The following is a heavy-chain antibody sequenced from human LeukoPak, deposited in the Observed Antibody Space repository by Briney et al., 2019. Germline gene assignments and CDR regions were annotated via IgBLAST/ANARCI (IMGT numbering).Heavy chain of an antibody. D-gene: IGHD3-10*01. CDR3: ARDLGLVWFGELFPAFDS. J-gene: IGHJ4*02. CDR2: ITGSGDNT. CDR1: GFTLRSYA. V-gene: IGHV3-21*01. Sequence: GGSLRLSCAASGFTLRSYAMSWVRQAPGKGLEWVSSITGSGDNTYYADSVKGRFTISRDNAKNSVYLQMNNLRAEDTAVYYCARDLGLVWFGELFPAFDSWGQGTLVTVSS.